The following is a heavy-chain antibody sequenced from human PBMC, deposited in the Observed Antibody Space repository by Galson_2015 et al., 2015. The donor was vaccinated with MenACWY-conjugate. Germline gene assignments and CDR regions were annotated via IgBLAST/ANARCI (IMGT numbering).Heavy chain of an antibody. D-gene: IGHD5-12*01. CDR3: ARRSDPWLVFAP. Sequence: SVKVSCKASGYTFSGHYIHWVRQAPGQGLEWMGRINPNTGSTIYAQNFQGRVTVTRDTSISTAYMELTSLTSDDTAVYYCARRSDPWLVFAPWGQGTLTPFSS. CDR2: INPNTGST. J-gene: IGHJ5*02. V-gene: IGHV1-2*06. CDR1: GYTFSGHY.